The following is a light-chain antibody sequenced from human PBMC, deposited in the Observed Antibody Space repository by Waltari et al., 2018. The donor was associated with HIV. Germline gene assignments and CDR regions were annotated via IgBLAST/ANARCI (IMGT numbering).Light chain of an antibody. CDR3: SSYVTGGSLL. J-gene: IGLJ3*02. CDR2: NAN. CDR1: DIDIGIYDY. V-gene: IGLV2-14*01. Sequence: QSALTQPASVSGSPGQSVTISCIGSDIDIGIYDYISWYHHPPTRAPRLVVFNANSRPSGSAVRFAGSKSGNTASLTISGLQADDEGVYYCSSYVTGGSLLFGGGTQVTVL.